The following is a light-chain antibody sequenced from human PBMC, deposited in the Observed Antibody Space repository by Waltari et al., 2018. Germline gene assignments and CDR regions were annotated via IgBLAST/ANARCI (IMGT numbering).Light chain of an antibody. Sequence: DIQLTQSPSSLSAAVGDRVTITCQATQDITTSLSWFQQKPGKAPQLLIYDASSLQAGCPSRVRGPGSGTAFSFTITSLQPEDSATYYCQHYHSLPYTFGRGTKLQIK. CDR2: DAS. CDR1: QDITTS. V-gene: IGKV1-33*01. J-gene: IGKJ2*01. CDR3: QHYHSLPYT.